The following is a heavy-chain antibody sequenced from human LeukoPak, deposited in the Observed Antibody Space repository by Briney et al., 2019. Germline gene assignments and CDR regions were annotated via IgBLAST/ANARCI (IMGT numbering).Heavy chain of an antibody. CDR3: ASLGFSNSGSYLAPSDY. CDR2: IDYSGGT. V-gene: IGHV4-59*08. J-gene: IGHJ4*02. D-gene: IGHD1-26*01. CDR1: GGSISGYY. Sequence: SETLSLTCTVAGGSISGYYWSWIRQPPGKGLEWIGYIDYSGGTNYNPSLKSRVTISVDTSKNQFSLKLSSVTAADTAVYYCASLGFSNSGSYLAPSDYWGQGTLVTVSS.